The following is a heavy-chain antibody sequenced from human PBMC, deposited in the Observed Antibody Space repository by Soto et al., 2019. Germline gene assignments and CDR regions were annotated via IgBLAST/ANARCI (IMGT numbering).Heavy chain of an antibody. Sequence: QVQLQQWGAGLLKPSETLSLTCAVYGGSFSGYYWSWIRQPPGKGLEWIGEINHSGSTNYNPSLQSRVTISVETYNNQFSLKLSSVTASDTAVYYCASYRLWYYYYRMDVWGQGTTVNVSS. CDR2: INHSGST. CDR1: GGSFSGYY. V-gene: IGHV4-34*01. J-gene: IGHJ6*02. D-gene: IGHD3-16*01. CDR3: ASYRLWYYYYRMDV.